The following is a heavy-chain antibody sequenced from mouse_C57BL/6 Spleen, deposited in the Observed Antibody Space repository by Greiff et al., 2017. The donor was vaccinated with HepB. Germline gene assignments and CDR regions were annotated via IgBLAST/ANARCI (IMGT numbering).Heavy chain of an antibody. CDR2: IYPRDGST. CDR3: AREGYYDYYFDY. D-gene: IGHD2-4*01. J-gene: IGHJ2*01. V-gene: IGHV1-78*01. CDR1: GYTFTDHT. Sequence: VQRVESDAELVKPGASVKISCKVSGYTFTDHTIHWMKQRPEQGLEWIGYIYPRDGSTKYNEKFKGKATLTADKSSSTAYMQLNSLTSEDSAVYFCAREGYYDYYFDYWGQGTTLTVSS.